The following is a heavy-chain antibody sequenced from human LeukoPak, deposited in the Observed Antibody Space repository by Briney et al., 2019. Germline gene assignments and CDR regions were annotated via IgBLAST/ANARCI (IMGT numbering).Heavy chain of an antibody. CDR3: ARTSDYYGSGSYYNAYGMDV. D-gene: IGHD3-10*01. Sequence: SETLSLTCTVSGVSISSYYWSWIRQPPGKGLEWIGYIYYSGSTNYNPSLKSRVTISVDTPKNQFSLKLSSVTAADTAVYYCARTSDYYGSGSYYNAYGMDVWGQGTTVTVSS. CDR2: IYYSGST. J-gene: IGHJ6*02. CDR1: GVSISSYY. V-gene: IGHV4-59*01.